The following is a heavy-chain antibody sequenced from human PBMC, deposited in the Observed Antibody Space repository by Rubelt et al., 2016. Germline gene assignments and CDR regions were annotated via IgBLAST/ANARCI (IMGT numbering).Heavy chain of an antibody. Sequence: GKALEWLAHIFSNDETTYSTSLKSRLTISKDTSKSQLVLTMTNMDPVDTATYYCARISVAAAGQPFDYWGQGTLVTVSS. V-gene: IGHV2-26*01. CDR2: IFSNDET. J-gene: IGHJ4*02. D-gene: IGHD6-13*01. CDR3: ARISVAAAGQPFDY.